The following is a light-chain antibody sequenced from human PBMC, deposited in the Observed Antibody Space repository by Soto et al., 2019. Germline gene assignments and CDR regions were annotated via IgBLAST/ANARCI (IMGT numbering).Light chain of an antibody. J-gene: IGLJ1*01. CDR3: ISSTSRSPYV. Sequence: PACVSGSPGQAIRISRTGTSRGVGGYYYVSSYQHHPGKAPTLIIFDVSNRPSGISNRCSGSKSGTTAPLTISGLQAEEEADYYCISSTSRSPYVFGTGTKATVL. CDR2: DVS. V-gene: IGLV2-14*03. CDR1: SRGVGGYYY.